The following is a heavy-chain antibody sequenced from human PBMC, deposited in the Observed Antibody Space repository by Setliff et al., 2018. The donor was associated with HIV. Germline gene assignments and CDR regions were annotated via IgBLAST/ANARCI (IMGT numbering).Heavy chain of an antibody. D-gene: IGHD5-12*01. CDR3: ANRLNYIVATDY. CDR1: GFTFSTYA. J-gene: IGHJ4*02. Sequence: GGSLRLSCAASGFTFSTYAMHWVRQAPGKGLEHVSAISNTGGNTYYADSVKGRFTISRDNSKNTLYLQMGSLRADDTAVYYCANRLNYIVATDYWGQGTLVTVSS. CDR2: ISNTGGNT. V-gene: IGHV3-64*02.